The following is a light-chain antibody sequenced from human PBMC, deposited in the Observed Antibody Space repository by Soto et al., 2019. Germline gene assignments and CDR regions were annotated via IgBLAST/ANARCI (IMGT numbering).Light chain of an antibody. J-gene: IGKJ1*01. CDR2: GAS. Sequence: EILLTQSPGTLSFSPGERATLSCRASQSITNNYLAWYQQKAGQVPRLLLYGASTRPTGIPDRFSGSGSGTDFTLTITRLVPDDFAVYYCQHYGSSPRTLGQGTKVDIK. V-gene: IGKV3-20*01. CDR1: QSITNNY. CDR3: QHYGSSPRT.